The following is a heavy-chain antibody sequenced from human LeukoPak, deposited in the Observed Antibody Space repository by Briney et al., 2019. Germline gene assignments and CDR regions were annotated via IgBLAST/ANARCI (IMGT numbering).Heavy chain of an antibody. J-gene: IGHJ4*02. V-gene: IGHV4-4*02. CDR3: ARRFSGSGNYWLDS. CDR2: IYYTGTV. CDR1: GGSVTSTNW. D-gene: IGHD3-10*01. Sequence: SETLSLTCDVSGGSVTSTNWWSWVRQSPGKGLEWIGEIYYTGTVNYNASLESRVTMSVDKSKNQFSLKLSSVTAADTAVYYCARRFSGSGNYWLDSWGPGTLVTVSS.